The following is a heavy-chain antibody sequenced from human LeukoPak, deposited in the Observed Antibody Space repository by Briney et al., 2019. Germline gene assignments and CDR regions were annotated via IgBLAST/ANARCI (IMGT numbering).Heavy chain of an antibody. J-gene: IGHJ4*02. CDR3: ATCIIVVVPAAINDYFDY. CDR2: IRYDGSNK. D-gene: IGHD2-2*01. Sequence: GGSLRLSCAASGFTFSSYGMHWVRQAPGKGLEWVAFIRYDGSNKYYADSVKGRFTISRDNSKNTLYLQMNSLRAEDTAVDYCATCIIVVVPAAINDYFDYWGQGTLVTVSS. V-gene: IGHV3-30*02. CDR1: GFTFSSYG.